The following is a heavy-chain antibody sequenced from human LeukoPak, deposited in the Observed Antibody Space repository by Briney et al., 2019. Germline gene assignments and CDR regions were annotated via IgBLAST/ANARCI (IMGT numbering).Heavy chain of an antibody. CDR3: ARRPAFYGMDV. J-gene: IGHJ6*02. CDR2: IYYSGST. Sequence: SETLSLTCTVSGGSISSYYWSWIRQSPGKGLEWIGYIYYSGSTNSNPSLKSRVTISVDTSKNQFSLKLSSVTAADTAVYYCARRPAFYGMDVWGQGTTVTVSS. V-gene: IGHV4-59*01. CDR1: GGSISSYY. D-gene: IGHD2-2*01.